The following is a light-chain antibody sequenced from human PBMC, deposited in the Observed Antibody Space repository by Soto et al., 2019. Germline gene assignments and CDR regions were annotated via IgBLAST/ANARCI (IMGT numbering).Light chain of an antibody. CDR2: AAS. CDR1: QSVSSH. J-gene: IGKJ4*01. Sequence: EIVMTQSPATLSVSPGEGATLSCRASQSVSSHLAWYQQKPGQAPRLLIYAASTRATGIPARFRGSGSGTEFTLTIHSLQSEDFAVYYCQQRSSWLTFGGGTKVDIK. CDR3: QQRSSWLT. V-gene: IGKV3-15*01.